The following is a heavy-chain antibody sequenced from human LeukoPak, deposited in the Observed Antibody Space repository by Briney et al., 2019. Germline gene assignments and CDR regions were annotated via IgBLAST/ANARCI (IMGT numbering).Heavy chain of an antibody. D-gene: IGHD5-24*01. CDR1: GFTFSNAC. CDR2: IKSKSDGGTT. V-gene: IGHV3-15*01. Sequence: PWGSLRLSCAASGFTFSNACISLVRQDPGKGLEWVGRIKSKSDGGTTDYAAPLKGRFTISRDDSKKTLYLQMNSLRTEDTAVYYCTTVRPGRWPLDYWGQGTLVTVSS. J-gene: IGHJ4*02. CDR3: TTVRPGRWPLDY.